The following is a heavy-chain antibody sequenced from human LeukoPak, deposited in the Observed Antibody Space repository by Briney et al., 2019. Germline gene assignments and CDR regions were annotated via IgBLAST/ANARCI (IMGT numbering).Heavy chain of an antibody. D-gene: IGHD1-26*01. CDR3: ARSAAGGMDV. CDR2: ISAYNGNT. CDR1: GYTFTNYG. Sequence: ASVKVSCKTSGYTFTNYGISWVRQTPGQGFEWMGWISAYNGNTNYAQKLQGRVTMTTDTSTSTAYMELRSLRSDDTAVYYCARSAAGGMDVWGQGTTVTVSS. J-gene: IGHJ6*02. V-gene: IGHV1-18*01.